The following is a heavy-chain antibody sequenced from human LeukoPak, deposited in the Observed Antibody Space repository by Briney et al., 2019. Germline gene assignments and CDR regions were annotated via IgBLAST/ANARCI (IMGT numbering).Heavy chain of an antibody. CDR1: GFTFSSYW. CDR3: ARDPVTYYYDSSGYYP. CDR2: IKQDGSER. D-gene: IGHD3-22*01. V-gene: IGHV3-7*01. Sequence: PGGTLRLSCAASGFTFSSYWMSWVCQAPGKGLEWVANIKQDGSERYYVDSLKGRFTISRDNAKNSLYLQMNSLRAEDTAVYYCARDPVTYYYDSSGYYPWGQGTLVTVSS. J-gene: IGHJ5*02.